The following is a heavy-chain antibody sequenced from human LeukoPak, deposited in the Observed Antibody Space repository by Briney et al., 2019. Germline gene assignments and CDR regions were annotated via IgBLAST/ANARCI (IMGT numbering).Heavy chain of an antibody. CDR1: GGSLSGYY. D-gene: IGHD5-12*01. Sequence: SETLSLTCAVYGGSLSGYYWSWIRQPPGKGLEWIGEINHSGSTNYNPSLKSRVTISVDTSKNQFSLKLSSVTAADTAVYYCARGLGYDSKDFDYWGQGTLVTVSS. J-gene: IGHJ4*02. V-gene: IGHV4-34*01. CDR2: INHSGST. CDR3: ARGLGYDSKDFDY.